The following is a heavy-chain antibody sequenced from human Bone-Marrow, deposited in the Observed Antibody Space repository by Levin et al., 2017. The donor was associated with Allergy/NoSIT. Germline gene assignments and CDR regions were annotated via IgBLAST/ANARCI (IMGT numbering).Heavy chain of an antibody. V-gene: IGHV4-59*01. CDR3: ALGEMFLDAFDI. J-gene: IGHJ3*02. CDR1: GGSTSSYY. D-gene: IGHD3-10*02. CDR2: ISYSGGT. Sequence: SETLSLTCSVSGGSTSSYYWSWIRQPPGKGLEWIGFISYSGGTNYNPSLKSRVTISGDTSKNQFSLRLSSVTAADTAVYYCALGEMFLDAFDIWGHGTMVTVSS.